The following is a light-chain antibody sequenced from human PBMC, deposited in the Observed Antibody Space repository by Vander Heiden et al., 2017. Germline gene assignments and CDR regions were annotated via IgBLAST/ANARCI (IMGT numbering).Light chain of an antibody. Sequence: SYVLTQPPSVSVAPGQTARITCGGNNIGSKSVHWYQQKPGQAPVLVVDDDSDRPSGIPERFSGSNSGNTATLIISRGEAGDEADYYWQVWDSSSDQPVVFGGGTKLTVL. J-gene: IGLJ2*01. CDR3: QVWDSSSDQPVV. CDR1: NIGSKS. CDR2: DDS. V-gene: IGLV3-21*02.